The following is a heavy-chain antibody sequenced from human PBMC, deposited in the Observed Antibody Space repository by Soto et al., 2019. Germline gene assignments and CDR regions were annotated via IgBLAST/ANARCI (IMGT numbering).Heavy chain of an antibody. CDR2: IIPIFGTA. J-gene: IGHJ6*02. CDR1: GGTFSSYA. CDR3: ARGITGTVTSYYGLDV. Sequence: QVQLVQSGAEVKKPGSSMKVSCKASGGTFSSYAISWVRQAPGQGLEWMGGIIPIFGTADYAQKFHGRVTITADESTSTAYMELSSLRSEDTAVYYCARGITGTVTSYYGLDVWGQGTTVTFSS. D-gene: IGHD1-20*01. V-gene: IGHV1-69*12.